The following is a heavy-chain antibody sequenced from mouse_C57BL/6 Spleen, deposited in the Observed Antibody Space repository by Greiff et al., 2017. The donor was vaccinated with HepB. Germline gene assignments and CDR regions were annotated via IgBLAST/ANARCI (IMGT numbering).Heavy chain of an antibody. V-gene: IGHV1-53*01. Sequence: QVQLQQPGTELVKPGASVKLSCKASGYTFTSYWMHWVKQRPGQGLEWIGNINPSNGGTNYNEKFKSKATLTVDKSSSTAYMQLSSLTSEDSAVYYCARWEKTTMVTTRGLYAMDYWGQGTSVTVSS. CDR3: ARWEKTTMVTTRGLYAMDY. J-gene: IGHJ4*01. CDR1: GYTFTSYW. D-gene: IGHD2-2*01. CDR2: INPSNGGT.